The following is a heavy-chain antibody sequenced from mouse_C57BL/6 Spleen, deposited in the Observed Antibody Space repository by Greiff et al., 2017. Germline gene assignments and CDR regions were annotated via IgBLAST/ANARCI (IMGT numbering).Heavy chain of an antibody. V-gene: IGHV1-69*01. CDR3: ASRGDYEAGFAD. J-gene: IGHJ3*01. Sequence: QVQLQQPGAELVMPGASVKLSCKASGYTFTSYWMHWVKQRPGQGLEWIGAIGPSDSYTNYKEKFKGKSTLTVDKSSSTAYMQLSSLKSEDSAVYDCASRGDYEAGFADWGQGTLVTVSA. D-gene: IGHD2-4*01. CDR2: IGPSDSYT. CDR1: GYTFTSYW.